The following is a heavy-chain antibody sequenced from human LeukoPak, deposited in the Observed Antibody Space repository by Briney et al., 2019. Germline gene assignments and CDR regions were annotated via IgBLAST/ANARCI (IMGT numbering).Heavy chain of an antibody. V-gene: IGHV5-51*01. J-gene: IGHJ4*02. Sequence: GESLKISCKGSGYSFTSYWIGWVRQMPGKGLEWMGIIYPGDSDTRYSPSFQGQVTISADKSISTAYLQWSSLKASDTAMYYCARHFTMVRGAPRYFDYWGQGTLVTVSS. CDR1: GYSFTSYW. D-gene: IGHD3-10*01. CDR3: ARHFTMVRGAPRYFDY. CDR2: IYPGDSDT.